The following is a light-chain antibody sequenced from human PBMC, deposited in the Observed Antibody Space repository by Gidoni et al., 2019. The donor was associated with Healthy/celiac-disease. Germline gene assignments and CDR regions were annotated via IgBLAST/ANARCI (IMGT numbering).Light chain of an antibody. CDR2: DAS. Sequence: EIVLTQSPATLSLSPGESATLSCRASQSVSSYLAWYQQKPGQAPRLLIYDASNRATGIPARFSGSGSGTDFTLTISSLEPEDFAVYYCQQRSNWPKGSFGQGTKLEIK. CDR3: QQRSNWPKGS. V-gene: IGKV3-11*01. CDR1: QSVSSY. J-gene: IGKJ2*04.